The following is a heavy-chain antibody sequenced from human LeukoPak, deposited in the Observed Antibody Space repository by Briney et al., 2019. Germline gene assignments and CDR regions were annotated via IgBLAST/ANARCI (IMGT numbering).Heavy chain of an antibody. D-gene: IGHD3-16*02. J-gene: IGHJ6*02. Sequence: GGSLRLSCAASGFTFSSYSMNWVRQAPGKGLEWVSYISSSSSTIYYADSVKGRFTISRDNSKNTLYLQMNSLRAEDTAVYYCARDKGYPYYGMDVWGQGTTVTVSS. CDR2: ISSSSSTI. CDR3: ARDKGYPYYGMDV. CDR1: GFTFSSYS. V-gene: IGHV3-48*01.